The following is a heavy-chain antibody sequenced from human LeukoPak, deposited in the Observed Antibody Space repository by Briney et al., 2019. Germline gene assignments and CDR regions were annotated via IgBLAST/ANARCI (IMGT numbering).Heavy chain of an antibody. CDR3: AKGYDSSGYPPFDY. CDR2: ISGSGGST. CDR1: GFTFGDHA. V-gene: IGHV3-23*01. Sequence: PGGSLRLSCTASGFTFGDHAMSWVRQAPGKGLEWVSAISGSGGSTYYADSVKGRFTISRDNSKNTLYLQMNSLRAEDTAVYYCAKGYDSSGYPPFDYWGQGTLVTVSS. J-gene: IGHJ4*02. D-gene: IGHD3-22*01.